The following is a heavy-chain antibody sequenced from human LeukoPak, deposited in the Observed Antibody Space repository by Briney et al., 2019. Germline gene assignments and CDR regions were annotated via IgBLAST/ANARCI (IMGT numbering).Heavy chain of an antibody. CDR1: GTSIKTYY. V-gene: IGHV4-59*01. D-gene: IGHD3-10*01. CDR2: IFDRGTT. Sequence: PSETLSLTCNVSGTSIKTYYWSWIRQPPGKGLEWIGYIFDRGTTNYNPSLESRVTISAETSKNQVSLKVKSVTAADTAVYYCARGGRSRGSMSFYYMDVWGKGTTVTVSS. CDR3: ARGGRSRGSMSFYYMDV. J-gene: IGHJ6*03.